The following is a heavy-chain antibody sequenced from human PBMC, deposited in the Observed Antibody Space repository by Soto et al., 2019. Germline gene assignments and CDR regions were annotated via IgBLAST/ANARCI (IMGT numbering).Heavy chain of an antibody. CDR2: IYHSGST. CDR1: GGSISSGGYY. J-gene: IGHJ5*02. Sequence: PSETLSLTCRVAGGSISSGGYYRKWIRQPPGKGLEWIGYIYHSGSTYYNQSLKSQVTKSVDRSKNQFYLNLTSVTAADTAVYYCVRYDSARWSPGTWFDPWGQGTLVTVS. CDR3: VRYDSARWSPGTWFDP. V-gene: IGHV4-30-2*01. D-gene: IGHD3-3*01.